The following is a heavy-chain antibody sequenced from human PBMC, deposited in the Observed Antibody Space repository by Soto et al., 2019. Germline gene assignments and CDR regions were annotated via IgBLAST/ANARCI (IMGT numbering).Heavy chain of an antibody. CDR1: GDSLSSGGYS. V-gene: IGHV4-30-2*01. CDR3: ARVPDY. CDR2: IYHSGST. Sequence: ASETLSLTCSVSGDSLSSGGYSWSWIRQPPGKGLEWIGYIYHSGSTYYNPSLKSRVTISVDRSKNQFSLKLSSVTAADTAVYYCARVPDYWGQGTLVTVSS. J-gene: IGHJ4*02.